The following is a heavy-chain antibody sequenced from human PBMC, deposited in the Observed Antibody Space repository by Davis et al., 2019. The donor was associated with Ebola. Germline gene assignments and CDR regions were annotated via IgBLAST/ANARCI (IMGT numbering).Heavy chain of an antibody. D-gene: IGHD6-19*01. CDR2: INPNDGRT. V-gene: IGHV1-46*01. Sequence: ASVKVSCKASGYTFTNYYMHWVRQAPGQGLEWMGMINPNDGRTIYAQKFQGRVTVTRDTSTTTVYMDLSSLRSDDTAVYYCARDLAVAPPDYWGQGTLVTVSS. J-gene: IGHJ4*02. CDR3: ARDLAVAPPDY. CDR1: GYTFTNYY.